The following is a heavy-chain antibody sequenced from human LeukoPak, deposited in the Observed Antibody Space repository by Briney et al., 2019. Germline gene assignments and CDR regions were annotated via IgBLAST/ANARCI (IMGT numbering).Heavy chain of an antibody. CDR1: GYTLTELS. Sequence: ASVKVSCKVSGYTLTELSMHWVRQATGQGLEWMAWMNPNNGNTGNAQKLQGRVTITWDSSISTAYMELSSLRSEDTAVYYCARVGYSNSYDFWGQGTLVTVSS. CDR2: MNPNNGNT. CDR3: ARVGYSNSYDF. D-gene: IGHD5-18*01. J-gene: IGHJ4*02. V-gene: IGHV1-8*03.